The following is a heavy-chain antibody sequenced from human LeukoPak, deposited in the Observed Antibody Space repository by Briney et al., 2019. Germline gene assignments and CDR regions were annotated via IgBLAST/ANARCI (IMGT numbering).Heavy chain of an antibody. CDR2: INHSGST. J-gene: IGHJ5*02. CDR3: ARGNIVVVPAAILRKPRFDP. V-gene: IGHV4-34*01. D-gene: IGHD2-2*01. Sequence: SETLSLTCAVYGGSFSGYYWSWIRQPPGKGLEWIGEINHSGSTNYNPSLKSRVTISVDTSKNQFSLKLSSVTAADTAVYYCARGNIVVVPAAILRKPRFDPWGQGTLVTVSS. CDR1: GGSFSGYY.